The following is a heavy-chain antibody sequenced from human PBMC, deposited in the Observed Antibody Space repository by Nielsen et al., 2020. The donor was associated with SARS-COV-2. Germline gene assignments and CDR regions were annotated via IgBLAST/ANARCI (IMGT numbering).Heavy chain of an antibody. CDR3: ARDYSLDY. V-gene: IGHV3-20*03. CDR2: INWSGGST. Sequence: GRQAPGKGLEWVSGINWSGGSTGYADSVKGRFTISRDNAKNSLYLQMNSLRAEDTAVYYCARDYSLDYWGQGTLVTVSS. D-gene: IGHD4-11*01. J-gene: IGHJ4*02.